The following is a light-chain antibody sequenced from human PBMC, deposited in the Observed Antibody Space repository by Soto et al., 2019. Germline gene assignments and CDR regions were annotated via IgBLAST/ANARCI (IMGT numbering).Light chain of an antibody. CDR1: QSVTNSN. CDR3: QQYSSWPLT. V-gene: IGKV3-15*01. J-gene: IGKJ4*01. Sequence: IVMTQSPATLSVSPGERATLSCRASQSVTNSNLAWYQQKLGQAPRLLIYGVSTRATGVPARFSGSGSGTEFTLTISSLQSEDFAVYYCQQYSSWPLTFGGGTKVEIK. CDR2: GVS.